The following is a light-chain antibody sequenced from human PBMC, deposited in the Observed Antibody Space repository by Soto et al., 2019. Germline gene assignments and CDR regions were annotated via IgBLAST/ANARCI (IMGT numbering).Light chain of an antibody. V-gene: IGLV2-14*03. CDR1: SSDIGGYNY. J-gene: IGLJ2*01. Sequence: QSALTQPASVSGSPGQSITISCTGTSSDIGGYNYVSWYQHHPGKDPKLIIYDVTNRPSGVSTRFSGSKSGNTASLTISGLQAEDEADYYCSSYTSSNIRGVFGGGTKVTVL. CDR3: SSYTSSNIRGV. CDR2: DVT.